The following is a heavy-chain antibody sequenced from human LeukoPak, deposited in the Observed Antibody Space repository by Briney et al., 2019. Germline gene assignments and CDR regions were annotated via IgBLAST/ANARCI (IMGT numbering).Heavy chain of an antibody. CDR3: ARVSLWTYYMDV. Sequence: SETLSLTCTVSGGSISNYYWNWIRQPPGKGLEFIGYIYYTGSTNYNPSLKSRVTMSVDTSKNQFSLNLRSVTAADTAVYYCARVSLWTYYMDVWGKGTTVTISS. V-gene: IGHV4-59*01. D-gene: IGHD3-16*01. J-gene: IGHJ6*03. CDR1: GGSISNYY. CDR2: IYYTGST.